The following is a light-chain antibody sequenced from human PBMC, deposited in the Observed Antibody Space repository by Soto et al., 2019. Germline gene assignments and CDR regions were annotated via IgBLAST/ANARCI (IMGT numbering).Light chain of an antibody. V-gene: IGKV3-15*01. CDR3: PLHHACLAT. Sequence: LSGTRGDIATLPSRASQSVSSNLAWYQQKPGQAPRLLIYGASTRATGIPARFGGSVPGTYAVPTFLLIRSDDLAVHQCPLHHACLATIGEGTRLEIK. J-gene: IGKJ5*01. CDR1: QSVSSN. CDR2: GAS.